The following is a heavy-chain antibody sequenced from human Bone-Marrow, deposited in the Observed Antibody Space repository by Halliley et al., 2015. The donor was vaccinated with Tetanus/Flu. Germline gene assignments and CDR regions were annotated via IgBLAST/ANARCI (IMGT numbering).Heavy chain of an antibody. J-gene: IGHJ3*02. D-gene: IGHD3-10*01. Sequence: TLSLTCTVSGGSMYSGSYYWSWIRQAPGKGLEWFGYIYHSGTTYYNPSLKSRTVISIDTSKNLVSLTLTSVTVADTAMYYCARGGPLGPFDIWGRGTMVTASS. CDR3: ARGGPLGPFDI. CDR1: GGSMYSGSYY. V-gene: IGHV4-30-4*01. CDR2: IYHSGTT.